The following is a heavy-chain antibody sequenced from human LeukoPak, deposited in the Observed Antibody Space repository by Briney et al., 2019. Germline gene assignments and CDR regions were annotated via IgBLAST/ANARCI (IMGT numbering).Heavy chain of an antibody. D-gene: IGHD7-27*01. V-gene: IGHV4-59*02. CDR3: ASRKLGNDY. J-gene: IGHJ4*02. CDR2: IYHTGST. CDR1: GGSVSDYY. Sequence: SETLSLTCTISGGSVSDYYWSWIRQSPGKGLEWIGYIYHTGSTSYSPSLKSRVTISADTSQNQFSLKLSSVTAADTAVYYCASRKLGNDYWGQGTLVTISS.